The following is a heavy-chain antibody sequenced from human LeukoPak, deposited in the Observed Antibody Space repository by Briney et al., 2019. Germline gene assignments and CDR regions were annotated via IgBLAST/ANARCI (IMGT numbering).Heavy chain of an antibody. CDR3: ARAGSDVVSALNWFDP. CDR1: GFTFSTYP. J-gene: IGHJ5*02. D-gene: IGHD2-2*01. Sequence: GGSLRLSCAASGFTFSTYPMHWVGQAPGKGLEWVAIISYDGSNKYYADSVKGRFSISRDNSKNTLFLQMNSLRTEDTAVYYCARAGSDVVSALNWFDPWGQGTLVTVSS. CDR2: ISYDGSNK. V-gene: IGHV3-30*04.